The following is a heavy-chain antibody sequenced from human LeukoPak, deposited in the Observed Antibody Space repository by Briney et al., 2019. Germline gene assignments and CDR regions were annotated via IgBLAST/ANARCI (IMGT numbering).Heavy chain of an antibody. V-gene: IGHV1-58*02. CDR1: GFTFTSSA. CDR3: AADLLTGYYYYMDV. CDR2: IVVGSGNT. Sequence: GASVKVSCKASGFTFTSSAMQWVRQARGQRLEWIGWIVVGSGNTNYAQKFQERVTITRDMSTSTAYMELSSLRSEDTAGYYCAADLLTGYYYYMDVWGKGTTVTVSS. D-gene: IGHD1-26*01. J-gene: IGHJ6*03.